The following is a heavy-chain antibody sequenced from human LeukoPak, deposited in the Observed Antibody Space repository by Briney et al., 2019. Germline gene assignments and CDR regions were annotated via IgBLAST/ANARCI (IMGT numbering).Heavy chain of an antibody. J-gene: IGHJ4*02. CDR3: ARVLPGNYYNGLDY. Sequence: ASVKVSCKASGYTFTGHYMSWVRQAPGQGLEWMGWINPNSGDTNYAQKFQGRVTMTRDTSITTAYMELSRLSSDDTASYYCARVLPGNYYNGLDYWGQGTLVTVSS. CDR1: GYTFTGHY. D-gene: IGHD3-10*01. V-gene: IGHV1-2*02. CDR2: INPNSGDT.